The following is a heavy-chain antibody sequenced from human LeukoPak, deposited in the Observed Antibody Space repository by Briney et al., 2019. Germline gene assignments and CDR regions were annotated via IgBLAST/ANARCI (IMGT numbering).Heavy chain of an antibody. V-gene: IGHV1-46*01. Sequence: ASVKVSCKASVYTFTSYYMHWVRQAPGQGLEWKGVINPSGGSTSYAQKFQGRVTMTRDTSTSTVYMELSSLRSEDTAVYYCASTGYCSGGSCYAGTDAFDIWGQGTMVTVSS. CDR3: ASTGYCSGGSCYAGTDAFDI. J-gene: IGHJ3*02. D-gene: IGHD2-15*01. CDR1: VYTFTSYY. CDR2: INPSGGST.